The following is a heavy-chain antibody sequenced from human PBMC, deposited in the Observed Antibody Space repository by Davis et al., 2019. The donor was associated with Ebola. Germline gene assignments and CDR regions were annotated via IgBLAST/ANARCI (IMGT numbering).Heavy chain of an antibody. D-gene: IGHD5-12*01. V-gene: IGHV1-69*13. CDR3: AREWLSSFDY. CDR2: IIPIFGTA. Sequence: SVKVSCKASGYTFTSYDINWVRQAPGQGLEWMGGIIPIFGTANYAQKFQGRVTITADESTSTAYMELSSLRSEDTAVYYCAREWLSSFDYWGQGTLVTVSS. CDR1: GYTFTSYD. J-gene: IGHJ4*02.